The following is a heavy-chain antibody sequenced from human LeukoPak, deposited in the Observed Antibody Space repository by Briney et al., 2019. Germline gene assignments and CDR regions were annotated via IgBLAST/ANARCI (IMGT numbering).Heavy chain of an antibody. CDR2: ISSSSDTI. D-gene: IGHD1-26*01. CDR3: ASGMRVGPNI. Sequence: QPGGPLRLSCAASGFTFGPYTMNWVRQAPGKGLEWVSYISSSSDTIYYADSVKGRFTISRDNAKNSLYLQMNSLRAEDTAVYYCASGMRVGPNIWGQGTLVTVSS. J-gene: IGHJ4*02. CDR1: GFTFGPYT. V-gene: IGHV3-48*04.